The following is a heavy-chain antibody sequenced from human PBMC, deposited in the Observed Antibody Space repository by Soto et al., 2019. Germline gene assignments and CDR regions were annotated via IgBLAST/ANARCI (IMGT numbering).Heavy chain of an antibody. Sequence: EVQLLESGGGLVQPGGSLRLSCAASGFTFSSYAMSWVRQPPGKGLEWVSAISGSGGSTYYADSVKGRFTISRDNSKNTLYLQMNSLRAEDTAVYYCAKPWHYDGGTFDLWGRGTLVTVSS. CDR3: AKPWHYDGGTFDL. D-gene: IGHD1-7*01. CDR1: GFTFSSYA. V-gene: IGHV3-23*01. CDR2: ISGSGGST. J-gene: IGHJ2*01.